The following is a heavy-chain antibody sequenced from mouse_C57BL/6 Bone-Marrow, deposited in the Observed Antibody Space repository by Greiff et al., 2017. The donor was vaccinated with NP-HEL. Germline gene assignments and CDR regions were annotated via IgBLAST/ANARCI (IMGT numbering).Heavy chain of an antibody. CDR1: GYTFTDYY. D-gene: IGHD1-1*01. CDR3: ARGYYYGSSYGAY. CDR2: INPYNGGT. V-gene: IGHV1-19*01. Sequence: EVKLMESGPVLVKPGASVKMSCKASGYTFTDYYMNWVKQSHGKSLEWIGVINPYNGGTSYNQKFKGKATLTVDKSSSTAYMELNSLTSEDSAVYYCARGYYYGSSYGAYWGQGTLVTVSA. J-gene: IGHJ3*01.